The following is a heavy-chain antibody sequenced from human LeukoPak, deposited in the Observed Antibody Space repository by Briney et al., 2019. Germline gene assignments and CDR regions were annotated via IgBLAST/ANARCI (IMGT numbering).Heavy chain of an antibody. CDR1: GFTFSSYS. CDR3: ARGKYSSGWFDY. CDR2: ITTSSTYI. Sequence: PGGSLRLSCAASGFTFSSYSVSWVRQAPGKGLEWVSSITTSSTYISYADSVKGRFTISRDNAKNSLYLQMNSLRAEDTAVYYCARGKYSSGWFDYWGQGTLVTVSS. D-gene: IGHD6-19*01. V-gene: IGHV3-21*01. J-gene: IGHJ4*02.